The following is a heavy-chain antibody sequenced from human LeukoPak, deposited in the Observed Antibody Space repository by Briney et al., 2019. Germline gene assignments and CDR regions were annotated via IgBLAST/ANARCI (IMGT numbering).Heavy chain of an antibody. CDR2: ISGSVGST. CDR1: GFTFSSYA. J-gene: IGHJ4*02. D-gene: IGHD5-18*01. V-gene: IGHV3-23*01. Sequence: GGSLRLSCAASGFTFSSYAMSWVRQAPGKGLEWVSAISGSVGSTYYADSVKGRFTISRDNSKNTLYLQMNSLRAEDTAVYYCAKSGGYSYGFEDYWGQGTLVTVSS. CDR3: AKSGGYSYGFEDY.